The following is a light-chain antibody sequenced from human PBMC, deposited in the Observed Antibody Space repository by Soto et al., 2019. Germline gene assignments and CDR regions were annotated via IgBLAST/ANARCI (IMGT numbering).Light chain of an antibody. V-gene: IGKV1-39*01. CDR2: AVS. J-gene: IGKJ1*01. CDR3: QQSYSAPRT. Sequence: DIQMTQSPSSLSASIGDRVTITCRASQGITNYLNWYHQKPGKAPKLLIYAVSNLQRGVPSRFSGSGSGTDFTLTISSLQPEDFATYYCQQSYSAPRTFGQGTKVEIK. CDR1: QGITNY.